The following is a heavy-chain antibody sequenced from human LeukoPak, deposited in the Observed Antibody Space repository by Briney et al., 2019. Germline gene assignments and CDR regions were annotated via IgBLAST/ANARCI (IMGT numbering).Heavy chain of an antibody. CDR1: GGSISSGDYY. CDR2: IYYSGST. V-gene: IGHV4-30-4*01. D-gene: IGHD5-12*01. J-gene: IGHJ4*02. CDR3: ALSTGYSGHELRGD. Sequence: SETLSLTCTVSGGSISSGDYYWSWIRQPPGKGLEWIGYIYYSGSTYYNPSLKSRVTISVDTSKNQFSLKLSSVTAADTAVYYCALSTGYSGHELRGDWGQGTLVTVSS.